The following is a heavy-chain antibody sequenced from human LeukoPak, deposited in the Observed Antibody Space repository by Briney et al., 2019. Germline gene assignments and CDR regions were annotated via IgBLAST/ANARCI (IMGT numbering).Heavy chain of an antibody. Sequence: GGSLRLSCAASGFTFSSYAMSWVRQAPGKGLEWVSAISGSGGSTYYADSVKGRFTISRDNSKNTLYLQMNGLRAEDTAVYYCAEDSGQDTMVRGVIITVQDYWGQGTLVTVSS. J-gene: IGHJ4*02. CDR2: ISGSGGST. D-gene: IGHD3-10*01. CDR1: GFTFSSYA. V-gene: IGHV3-23*01. CDR3: AEDSGQDTMVRGVIITVQDY.